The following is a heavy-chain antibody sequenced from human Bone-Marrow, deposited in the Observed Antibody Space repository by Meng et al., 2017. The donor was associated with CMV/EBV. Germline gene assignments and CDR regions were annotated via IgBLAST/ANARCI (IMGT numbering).Heavy chain of an antibody. Sequence: GGSLRLSCAASGFTFSSYWMHWVRQAPGKGLVWVSRINSDGSSTSYADSVKGRFTISRDNAKNTLYLQMNSLRAEDTAVYYCARDVYCSSTSCYIKGTFYYYYGMDGWGQGTTVTVSS. J-gene: IGHJ6*02. CDR3: ARDVYCSSTSCYIKGTFYYYYGMDG. CDR1: GFTFSSYW. CDR2: INSDGSST. D-gene: IGHD2-2*02. V-gene: IGHV3-74*01.